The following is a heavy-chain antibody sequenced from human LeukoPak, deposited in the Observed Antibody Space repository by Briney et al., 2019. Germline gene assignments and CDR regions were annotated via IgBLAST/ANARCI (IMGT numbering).Heavy chain of an antibody. Sequence: SETLSLTCTVSGGSLSSYYWSWIRQPPGKGLEWVGYIYYSGSTDYTPSLKSRVTISVDTSKNQFSLKVSSVTAADTAVYYCAATRYNWHDPGYYFDYWGQGTLVTVSS. CDR1: GGSLSSYY. J-gene: IGHJ4*02. CDR2: IYYSGST. D-gene: IGHD1-20*01. CDR3: AATRYNWHDPGYYFDY. V-gene: IGHV4-59*08.